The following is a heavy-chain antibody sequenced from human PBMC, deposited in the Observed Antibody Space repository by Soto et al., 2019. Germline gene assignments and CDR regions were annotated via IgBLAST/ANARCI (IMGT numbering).Heavy chain of an antibody. D-gene: IGHD6-13*01. V-gene: IGHV5-51*01. CDR1: GYSFTSYL. CDR3: ARIKQQLPSSRFDP. CDR2: NYPGESDT. J-gene: IGHJ5*02. Sequence: GASLKISCKGSGYSFTSYLLGWVRQMPGKVLDWVGINYPGESDTRYSPSFQGQVTSSADKAISTAYLQWGSLKASDTAMCYCARIKQQLPSSRFDPWAQASLVNVSS.